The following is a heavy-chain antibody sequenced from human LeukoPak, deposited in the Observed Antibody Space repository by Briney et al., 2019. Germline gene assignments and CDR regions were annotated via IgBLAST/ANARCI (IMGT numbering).Heavy chain of an antibody. D-gene: IGHD4-17*01. CDR3: ARDGGDYGDYLYYFDY. CDR2: ISAYNGNT. J-gene: IGHJ4*02. V-gene: IGHV1-18*01. Sequence: ASVKVSCKASGYTFTSYGISWVRQAPGQGLEWMGWISAYNGNTNYAQKLQGRVTMTTDTSTSTAYMELRSLRSDDTAVYYYARDGGDYGDYLYYFDYWGQGTLVTVSS. CDR1: GYTFTSYG.